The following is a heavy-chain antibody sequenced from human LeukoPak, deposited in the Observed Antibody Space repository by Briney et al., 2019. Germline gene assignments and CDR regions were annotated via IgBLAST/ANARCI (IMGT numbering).Heavy chain of an antibody. Sequence: GESLKISCKGSGYKFTDYWIGWVRQVPGKGLEWMGRIAPSDSYTNYNPSFEGHVTMSVEKSITTVYLQWSSLKASDTAMYYCVRQPPGVYDTTQNWFDPWGQGTLVTVSS. J-gene: IGHJ5*02. D-gene: IGHD3-22*01. V-gene: IGHV5-10-1*01. CDR3: VRQPPGVYDTTQNWFDP. CDR1: GYKFTDYW. CDR2: IAPSDSYT.